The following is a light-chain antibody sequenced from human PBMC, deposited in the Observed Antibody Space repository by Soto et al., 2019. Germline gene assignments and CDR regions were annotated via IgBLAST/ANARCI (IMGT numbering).Light chain of an antibody. CDR1: SSDVGAYKY. CDR3: SSYTSSGTQV. J-gene: IGLJ1*01. V-gene: IGLV2-14*01. Sequence: QSALTQPASVSGSPGQSITISCTGSSSDVGAYKYVSWYQQHPGKAPKLMIYEVSNRPSGVSTRFSGSKSGNTASLTISGLQAEDEADYYCSSYTSSGTQVFGTGTKLTVL. CDR2: EVS.